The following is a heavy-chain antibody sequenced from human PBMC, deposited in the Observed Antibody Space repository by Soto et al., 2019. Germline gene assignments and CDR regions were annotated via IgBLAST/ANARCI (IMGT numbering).Heavy chain of an antibody. D-gene: IGHD6-19*01. J-gene: IGHJ4*02. CDR3: ARLEYSSGWYRFGY. V-gene: IGHV4-59*01. Sequence: PSANLSLTCTVSGGSISSYYWSWIRQPPGKGLEWIGYIYYSGSTNYNPSLKSRVTISVDTSKNQFSLKLSSVTAADTAVYYCARLEYSSGWYRFGYWGQGTLVTVSS. CDR1: GGSISSYY. CDR2: IYYSGST.